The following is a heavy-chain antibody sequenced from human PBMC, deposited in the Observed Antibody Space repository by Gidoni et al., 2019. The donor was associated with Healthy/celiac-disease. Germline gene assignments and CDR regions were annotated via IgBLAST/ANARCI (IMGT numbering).Heavy chain of an antibody. D-gene: IGHD3-10*01. CDR2: ISYDGSNK. J-gene: IGHJ4*02. CDR1: GFIFSSYA. CDR3: ARDNYYGSGSYYNPYFDY. Sequence: QVQLVESGGGVVQPGRSLRLSCAAPGFIFSSYARHWVRQAPGKGLEWVAVISYDGSNKYYADSVKGRFTISRDNSKNTLYLQMNSLRAEDTAVYYCARDNYYGSGSYYNPYFDYWGQGTLVTVSS. V-gene: IGHV3-30-3*01.